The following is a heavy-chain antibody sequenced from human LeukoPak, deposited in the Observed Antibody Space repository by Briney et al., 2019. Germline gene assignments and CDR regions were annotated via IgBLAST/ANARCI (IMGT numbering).Heavy chain of an antibody. V-gene: IGHV3-23*01. CDR3: AKPHATHDFWSGSQNAFDI. CDR2: ISGSGGST. Sequence: GGSLRLSCAASGFTFSSYGMSWVRQAPGKGLEWVSAISGSGGSTYYADSVKGRFTISRDNSKSTLYLQMNSLRAEDTAIYFCAKPHATHDFWSGSQNAFDIWGQGTMVTVSS. CDR1: GFTFSSYG. J-gene: IGHJ3*02. D-gene: IGHD3-3*01.